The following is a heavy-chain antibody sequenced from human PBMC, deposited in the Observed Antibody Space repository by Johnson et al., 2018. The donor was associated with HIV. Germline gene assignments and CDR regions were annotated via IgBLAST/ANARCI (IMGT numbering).Heavy chain of an antibody. J-gene: IGHJ3*02. D-gene: IGHD6-13*01. Sequence: QMLLVESGGGVVQPGRSLRLSCAASGFTFSSYAMHWVRQAPGTGLEWVAVISYDGSNKYYADSVQGRLTISRDNSKNTLYLQMNSLRAGDTAVYYCARKGMRRSIAAAGADAFDIWGQGTMVTVSS. CDR2: ISYDGSNK. CDR1: GFTFSSYA. V-gene: IGHV3-30-3*01. CDR3: ARKGMRRSIAAAGADAFDI.